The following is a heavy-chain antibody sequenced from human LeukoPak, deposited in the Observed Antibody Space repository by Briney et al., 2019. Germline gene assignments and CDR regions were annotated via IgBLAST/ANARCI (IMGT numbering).Heavy chain of an antibody. CDR1: GFTVSSNY. D-gene: IGHD3-3*01. CDR3: ASSYYDFWSGYPFYYYYGMDV. CDR2: IYSGGSI. J-gene: IGHJ6*02. V-gene: IGHV3-53*01. Sequence: PGGSLRLSCAASGFTVSSNYMSWVRQAPGKGLEWVSVIYSGGSIYYADSVKGRFTISRDNSKNTLRLQMNSLRAEDTAVYYCASSYYDFWSGYPFYYYYGMDVWGQGTTVTVSS.